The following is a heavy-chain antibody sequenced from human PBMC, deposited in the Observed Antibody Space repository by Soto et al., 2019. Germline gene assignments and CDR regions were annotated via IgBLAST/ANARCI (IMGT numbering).Heavy chain of an antibody. CDR3: AKKSLWSITLPPWDYFDY. D-gene: IGHD2-21*01. CDR1: GFTFGNYA. V-gene: IGHV3-23*01. Sequence: GGSLRLSCAASGFTFGNYAFSWVRQAPGKGLERVSVISGGGDATYYPDSVKGRFTTSRDNSKNTVYLQMNSLRAEDTAVYYCAKKSLWSITLPPWDYFDYWGQGTLVTGSS. CDR2: ISGGGDAT. J-gene: IGHJ4*02.